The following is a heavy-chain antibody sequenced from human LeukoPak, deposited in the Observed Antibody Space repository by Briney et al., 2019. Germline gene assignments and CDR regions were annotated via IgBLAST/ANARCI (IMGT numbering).Heavy chain of an antibody. CDR3: ARGPSTGSGWYTRFDY. D-gene: IGHD6-19*01. CDR2: IIPIFGTA. V-gene: IGHV1-69*13. Sequence: SVKVSCKASGGTFSSYAISWVRQAPGQGLEWMGGIIPIFGTANYAQKFQGRVTITADESMSTAYMELSSLRSEDTAVYYCARGPSTGSGWYTRFDYWGQGTLVTVSS. J-gene: IGHJ4*02. CDR1: GGTFSSYA.